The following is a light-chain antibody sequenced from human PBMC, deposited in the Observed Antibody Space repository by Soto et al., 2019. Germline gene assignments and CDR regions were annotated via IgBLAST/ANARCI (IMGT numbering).Light chain of an antibody. CDR1: QSVSSSY. J-gene: IGKJ5*01. Sequence: EIVLAQSPGTLSLSPGGRATLSCRASQSVSSSYLAWYQQKPGQAPRLLIYGASSRATGIPDRFSGSGSGTDFTLTISRLEPEDFAVYYCQQHGSSPLVTFGQGTRLEIK. CDR3: QQHGSSPLVT. CDR2: GAS. V-gene: IGKV3-20*01.